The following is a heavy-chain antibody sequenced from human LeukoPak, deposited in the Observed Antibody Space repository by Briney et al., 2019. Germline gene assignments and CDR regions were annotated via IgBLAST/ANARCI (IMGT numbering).Heavy chain of an antibody. V-gene: IGHV1-18*01. CDR2: ISAYNGNT. J-gene: IGHJ4*02. CDR1: GYTFTSYG. Sequence: GASVKVSCKASGYTFTSYGISWVRQAPGQGLEWMGWISAYNGNTNYAQELQGRVTMTTDTSTSTAYMELRSLRSDDTAVYYCARDSRYYYDSSGYYYSFDYWGQGTLVTVSS. CDR3: ARDSRYYYDSSGYYYSFDY. D-gene: IGHD3-22*01.